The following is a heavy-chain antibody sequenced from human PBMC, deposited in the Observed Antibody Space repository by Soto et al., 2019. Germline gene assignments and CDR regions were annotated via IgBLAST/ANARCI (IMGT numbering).Heavy chain of an antibody. CDR3: ARRTLGHQPYNDHGMDV. V-gene: IGHV5-10-1*01. CDR1: GCSFTNYW. J-gene: IGHJ6*02. CDR2: IAPTDSYS. Sequence: PGESLKISCKGSGCSFTNYWISWVRQMPGKGLEWMGRIAPTDSYSYYSPSFQGHVTFSVDKSISTAYLQWNSLNASDTAIYYCARRTLGHQPYNDHGMDVWGQGTAVTVSS. D-gene: IGHD1-1*01.